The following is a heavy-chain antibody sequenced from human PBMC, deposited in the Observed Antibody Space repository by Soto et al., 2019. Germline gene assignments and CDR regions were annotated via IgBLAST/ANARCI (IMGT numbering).Heavy chain of an antibody. D-gene: IGHD5-12*01. V-gene: IGHV3-33*03. CDR2: IWHDESQQ. CDR1: GFIFSSYV. CDR3: ARPLYSRCNGEVFEY. J-gene: IGHJ4*02. Sequence: QVHLVESGGGVVQPGRSLRLSCAASGFIFSSYVMHWVRQAPGKGLEWVADIWHDESQQHYADSVKGRFTVSRDNSKNTLYLQMNSLRAEDTAVYYCARPLYSRCNGEVFEYWGQGTLVTVSS.